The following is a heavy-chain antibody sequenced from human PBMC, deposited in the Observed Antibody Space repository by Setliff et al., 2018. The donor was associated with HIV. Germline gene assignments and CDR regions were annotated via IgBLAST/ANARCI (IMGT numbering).Heavy chain of an antibody. CDR3: ARDPFTGFDY. V-gene: IGHV3-15*01. CDR1: GFIFSNVW. CDR2: IKSTIDGGTT. J-gene: IGHJ4*02. Sequence: GGSLRLSCAASGFIFSNVWMSWVRQTPGKGLEWVGRIKSTIDGGTTDYTAPVKGRFTISRDDSKSIAYLEMNSLKSEDTGVYYCARDPFTGFDYWGQGALVTVSS.